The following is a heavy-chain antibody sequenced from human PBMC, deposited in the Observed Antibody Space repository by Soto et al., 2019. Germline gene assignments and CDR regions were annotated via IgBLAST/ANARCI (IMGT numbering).Heavy chain of an antibody. CDR3: ARHSRQAGLFDS. V-gene: IGHV3-53*02. CDR2: IFGGGNT. J-gene: IGHJ4*02. CDR1: GFTVTNSF. Sequence: EVQLVGTGGGLIQPGGSLRLSCTASGFTVTNSFLSWVRQAPGKGLEWVSAIFGGGNTYYSDSVKGRFTISRDNSRNTLDLQMTSRRAEDTAVYYCARHSRQAGLFDSWGQGTLVTVSS. D-gene: IGHD6-19*01.